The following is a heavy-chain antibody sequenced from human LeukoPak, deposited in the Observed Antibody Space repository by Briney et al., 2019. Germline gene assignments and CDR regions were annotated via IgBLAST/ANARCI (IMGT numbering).Heavy chain of an antibody. CDR1: GYTFTDYC. CDR3: ARANFLYCSSSTCLFDY. D-gene: IGHD2-2*01. Sequence: GASVKVSCKASGYTFTDYCMHWVRQAPGQGFEWMGWINPNDGDTNYAQKFQGRVTMTRDTSISTAHMEVSRLRSDGTAVYYCARANFLYCSSSTCLFDYWGQGTLVTVSS. J-gene: IGHJ4*02. V-gene: IGHV1-2*02. CDR2: INPNDGDT.